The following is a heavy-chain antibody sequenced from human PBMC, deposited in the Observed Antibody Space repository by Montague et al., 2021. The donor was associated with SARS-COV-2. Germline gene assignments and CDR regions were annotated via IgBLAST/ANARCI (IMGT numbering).Heavy chain of an antibody. Sequence: SETLSLTCTVSGGSTSSSSYYWGWIRQPPGKGLEWIGNIYYYGSVNYNPSLKSRLSISLDTSKNQLSLTLTSVTAADTATYYCARQITMVREPFDSWGQGTLVLVSS. CDR1: GGSTSSSSYY. V-gene: IGHV4-39*07. CDR2: IYYYGSV. CDR3: ARQITMVREPFDS. D-gene: IGHD3-10*01. J-gene: IGHJ4*02.